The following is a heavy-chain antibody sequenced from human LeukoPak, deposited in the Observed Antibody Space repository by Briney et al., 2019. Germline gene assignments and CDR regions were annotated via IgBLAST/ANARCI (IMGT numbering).Heavy chain of an antibody. CDR3: ARSHCSSTSCDNWFDP. Sequence: KYGESLKISCKGSGYSFTSYWIGWVRQMPGKGLEWMGIIYPGDSDTRYSPSFQGQVTISADKFISTAYLQWSSLKASDTAVYYCARSHCSSTSCDNWFDPWGQGTLVTVSS. D-gene: IGHD2-2*01. CDR2: IYPGDSDT. J-gene: IGHJ5*02. CDR1: GYSFTSYW. V-gene: IGHV5-51*01.